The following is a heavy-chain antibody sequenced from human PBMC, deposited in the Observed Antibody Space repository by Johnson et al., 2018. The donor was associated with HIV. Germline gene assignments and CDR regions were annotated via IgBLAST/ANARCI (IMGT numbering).Heavy chain of an antibody. CDR3: ALSGSSVVVAFDI. J-gene: IGHJ3*02. Sequence: EVQVVESGGGVVRPGGSLRLSCAASGFNFDDYGMSWVRQAPGKGLEWVSVIYSGGSTYYADSVKGRLTISRDNSKNTLYLQMNSLRAEDTAVYYCALSGSSVVVAFDIWGQGTMVTVSS. V-gene: IGHV3-66*01. CDR2: IYSGGST. D-gene: IGHD6-6*01. CDR1: GFNFDDYG.